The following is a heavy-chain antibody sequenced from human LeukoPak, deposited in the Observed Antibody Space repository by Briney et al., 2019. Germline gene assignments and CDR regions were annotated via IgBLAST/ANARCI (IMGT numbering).Heavy chain of an antibody. V-gene: IGHV4-61*01. CDR1: GGSVSSSSYY. CDR3: AREGYTSGSDAFDI. D-gene: IGHD6-19*01. J-gene: IGHJ3*02. Sequence: SETLSLTCTVSGGSVSSSSYYWPWIRQPPGKGLEWIGYISYSGSTSYSPSLKSRVTISVDTSTKQFSLNLSSVTAADTAVYYCAREGYTSGSDAFDIWGQGTMVTVSS. CDR2: ISYSGST.